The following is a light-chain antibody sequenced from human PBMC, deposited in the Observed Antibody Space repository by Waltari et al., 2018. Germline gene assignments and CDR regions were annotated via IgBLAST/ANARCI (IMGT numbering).Light chain of an antibody. Sequence: DIVMTQSPDSLAVSLGERATINCKSSQTVLYSANIKNYLTWYQHKPGQPPKLLISWASIGESGVPDRVTGSGSGTDFTLTISSLQAEDVAVYYCQQHYTTPWTFGQGTKVEIK. V-gene: IGKV4-1*01. CDR3: QQHYTTPWT. CDR1: QTVLYSANIKNY. J-gene: IGKJ1*01. CDR2: WAS.